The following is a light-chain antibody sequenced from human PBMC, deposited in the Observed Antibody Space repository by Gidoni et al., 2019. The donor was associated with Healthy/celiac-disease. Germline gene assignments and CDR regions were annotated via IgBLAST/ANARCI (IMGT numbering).Light chain of an antibody. V-gene: IGKV1-39*01. CDR2: AVS. Sequence: DIQMTQSPSSLSASVGDRVTITCRASQRNRSDLIGSQQKPGKAPKLLIYAVSSLQSGVPSRFSGSGTGRDYTLTNSSRRPEDCATYYCQQCYSTPQTFGQGTKVEIK. CDR3: QQCYSTPQT. J-gene: IGKJ1*01. CDR1: QRNRSD.